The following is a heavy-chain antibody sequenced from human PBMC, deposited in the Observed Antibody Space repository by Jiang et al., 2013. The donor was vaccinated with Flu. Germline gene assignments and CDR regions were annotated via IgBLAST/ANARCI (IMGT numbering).Heavy chain of an antibody. CDR3: ARNSSSSPWFDP. D-gene: IGHD3-22*01. Sequence: SLTCTVSGGSVTSPTDYWGWIRQPPGKALEWIATIYYIGTTYYNPSLKSRVTMSLDMSRNQFSLNLRSVTAADTAIYYCARNSSSSPWFDPWGQGTKVVVSS. CDR2: IYYIGTT. V-gene: IGHV4-39*07. CDR1: GGSVTSPTDY. J-gene: IGHJ5*02.